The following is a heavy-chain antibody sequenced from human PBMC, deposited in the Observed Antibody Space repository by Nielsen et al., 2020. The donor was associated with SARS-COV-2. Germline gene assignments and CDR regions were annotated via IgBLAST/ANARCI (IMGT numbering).Heavy chain of an antibody. J-gene: IGHJ4*02. D-gene: IGHD6-19*01. CDR1: GYTFTSYA. CDR3: AREEDSSGWTSYFDY. CDR2: INAGNGNT. V-gene: IGHV1-3*01. Sequence: ASVKVSCKASGYTFTSYAMHWVRQAPGQRLEWMGWINAGNGNTKYSQKFQGRVTITADKSTSTAYMELSSLRSEDTAVYYCAREEDSSGWTSYFDYWGQGTLVTVSS.